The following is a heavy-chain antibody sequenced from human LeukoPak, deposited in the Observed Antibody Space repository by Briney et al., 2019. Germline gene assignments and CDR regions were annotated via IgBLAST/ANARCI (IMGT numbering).Heavy chain of an antibody. CDR3: ARLQGSGTYSSFDY. V-gene: IGHV3-20*04. J-gene: IGHJ4*02. Sequence: PGGSLRLSCAASGFTFDDYGMSWVRQAPGKGLEWVSGINWNGGSTGYADSVKGRFTISRDNAKNSLYLQMNSLRAEDTAVYYCARLQGSGTYSSFDYWGQGTLVTVSS. CDR1: GFTFDDYG. D-gene: IGHD3-10*01. CDR2: INWNGGST.